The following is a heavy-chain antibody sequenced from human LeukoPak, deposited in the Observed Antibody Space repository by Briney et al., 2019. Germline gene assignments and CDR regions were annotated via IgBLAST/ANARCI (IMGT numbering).Heavy chain of an antibody. CDR1: GYIFSGYH. CDR3: ARASDYSRSWSYFDY. CDR2: INPNGGGT. V-gene: IGHV1-2*02. Sequence: AASVKVSCKASGYIFSGYHIHWVRQAPGQGLEWMGWINPNGGGTNYAPKFQGRVTVTRDTAISTVYMELSRLRSDDTAVYYCARASDYSRSWSYFDYWGQGTLVTVSS. J-gene: IGHJ4*02. D-gene: IGHD6-13*01.